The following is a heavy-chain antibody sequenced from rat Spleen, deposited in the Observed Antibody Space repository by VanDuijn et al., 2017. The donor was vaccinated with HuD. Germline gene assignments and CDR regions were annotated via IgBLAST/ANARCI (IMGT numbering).Heavy chain of an antibody. D-gene: IGHD1-12*02. V-gene: IGHV5-29*01. CDR2: ISYDGSST. CDR1: GFTFSNYD. CDR3: VRRMMVLIITGVMDA. Sequence: EVQLVESGGGLVQPGRSLKLSCAASGFTFSNYDMAWVRQAPTKGLEWVATISYDGSSTYYRDSVKGRFTISRDNAKSTLFLQMDSLGPEDKATYHCVRRMMVLIITGVMDAWGQGASVTVSS. J-gene: IGHJ4*01.